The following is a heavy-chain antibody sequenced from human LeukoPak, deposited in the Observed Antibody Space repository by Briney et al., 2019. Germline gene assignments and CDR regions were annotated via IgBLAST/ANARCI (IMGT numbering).Heavy chain of an antibody. Sequence: PSETLSLTCTVSGGSISSYYWSWIRQPPGKGLEWIGYIYYSGSTNYNPSLKSRVTISVDTSKNQLSLKLSSVTAADTAVYYCARSYGSGGRFDYWGQGTLVTVSS. D-gene: IGHD3-10*01. CDR3: ARSYGSGGRFDY. J-gene: IGHJ4*02. V-gene: IGHV4-59*01. CDR2: IYYSGST. CDR1: GGSISSYY.